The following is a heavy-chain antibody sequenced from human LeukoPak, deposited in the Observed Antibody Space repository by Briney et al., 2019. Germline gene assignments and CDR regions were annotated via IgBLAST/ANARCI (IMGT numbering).Heavy chain of an antibody. D-gene: IGHD6-13*01. Sequence: GGSLRLSCAASGFTFTGHNMNWVRQAPGKGLEWVSAISGSGGSTYYADSVKGRFTISRDNAKNSLYLQMDSLRVEDTAVYYRASWDRSPNRHWYGYFDYWGQGTLVTVSS. V-gene: IGHV3-11*04. CDR2: ISGSGGST. CDR1: GFTFTGHN. J-gene: IGHJ4*02. CDR3: ASWDRSPNRHWYGYFDY.